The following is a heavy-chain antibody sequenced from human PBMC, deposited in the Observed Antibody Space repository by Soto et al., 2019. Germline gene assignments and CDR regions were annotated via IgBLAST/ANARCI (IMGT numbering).Heavy chain of an antibody. V-gene: IGHV3-23*01. CDR3: AKGYGSGTYPDFDY. Sequence: EVELLESGGGLAQPGGSLRLSCAASGFTLSNFAINWVGQAPGKGLEWVTGITSGGGAYYTESVRGRFTISRDTSKNTVFLQMNSLRAEDTAIYYCAKGYGSGTYPDFDYWGQGTLVTVSS. CDR1: GFTLSNFA. J-gene: IGHJ4*02. D-gene: IGHD3-10*01. CDR2: ITSGGGA.